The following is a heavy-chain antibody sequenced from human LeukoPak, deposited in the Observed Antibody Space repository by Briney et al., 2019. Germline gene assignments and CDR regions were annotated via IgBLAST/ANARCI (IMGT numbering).Heavy chain of an antibody. Sequence: SVKVACKASGGTFSSYAISWVRQAPGQGLEWMGRIIPIFGTANYAQKFQGRVTITTDESTSTAYMELSSLRSEDTAVYYCAREGLQTYNWNYYVGNYYYYYMDVWGKGTTVTVSS. J-gene: IGHJ6*03. CDR3: AREGLQTYNWNYYVGNYYYYYMDV. CDR1: GGTFSSYA. D-gene: IGHD1-7*01. V-gene: IGHV1-69*05. CDR2: IIPIFGTA.